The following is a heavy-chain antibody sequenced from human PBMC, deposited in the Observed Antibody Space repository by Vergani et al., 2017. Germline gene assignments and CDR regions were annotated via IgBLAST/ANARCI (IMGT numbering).Heavy chain of an antibody. D-gene: IGHD2-2*01. V-gene: IGHV3-33*01. J-gene: IGHJ4*02. CDR3: ARDPSVSTYGGFDY. CDR1: GFTFSSYG. Sequence: QVQLVESGGGVVQPGRSLRLSCAASGFTFSSYGMHWVRQAPGKGLEWVAVKWYDGSNKYYADSVKGRFTISRDNSKNTLYLQMNSLRAEDTAVYYCARDPSVSTYGGFDYWGQGTLVTVSS. CDR2: KWYDGSNK.